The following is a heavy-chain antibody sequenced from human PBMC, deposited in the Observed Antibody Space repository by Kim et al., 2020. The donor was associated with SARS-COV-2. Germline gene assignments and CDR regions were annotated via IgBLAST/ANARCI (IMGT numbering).Heavy chain of an antibody. D-gene: IGHD3-10*01. V-gene: IGHV4-34*01. CDR1: GGSFSGYY. J-gene: IGHJ4*02. CDR3: ARMAPHYYGSGAAGY. Sequence: SETLSLTCAVYGGSFSGYYWSWIRQPPGKGLEWIGEINHSGSTNYNPSLKSRVTISVDTSKNQFSLKLSSVTAADTAVYYCARMAPHYYGSGAAGYWGQGTLVTVSS. CDR2: INHSGST.